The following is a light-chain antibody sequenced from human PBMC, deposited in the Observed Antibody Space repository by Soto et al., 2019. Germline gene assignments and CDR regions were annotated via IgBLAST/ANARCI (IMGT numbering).Light chain of an antibody. CDR2: DDD. J-gene: IGLJ1*01. Sequence: QSVLTQPPSVSAAPGQRVTTSCSGSSSNMWVTSVSWYQKLPGTAPKLLIYDDDKRPSGIPDRFSGSKSGTSATLGITGFQTGDEADYYCGSWDSSLSAYVFGTGTKVTVL. V-gene: IGLV1-51*01. CDR1: SSNMWVTS. CDR3: GSWDSSLSAYV.